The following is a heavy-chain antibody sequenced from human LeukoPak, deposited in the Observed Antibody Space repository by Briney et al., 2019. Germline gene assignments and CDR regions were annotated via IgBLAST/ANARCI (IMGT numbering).Heavy chain of an antibody. CDR3: ARQSRYCTNGVCAPLNY. Sequence: GESLKISCKGSGYSFTSYWIGWVRQMPGKGLEWMGIIYPGDSDTRYSPSFQGQVTISADKSINTAYLQWSSLEASDTAMYYCARQSRYCTNGVCAPLNYWGQGTLVTVSS. J-gene: IGHJ4*02. V-gene: IGHV5-51*01. CDR1: GYSFTSYW. D-gene: IGHD2-8*01. CDR2: IYPGDSDT.